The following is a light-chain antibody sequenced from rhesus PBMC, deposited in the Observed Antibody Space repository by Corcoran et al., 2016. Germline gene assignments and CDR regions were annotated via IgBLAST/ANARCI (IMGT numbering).Light chain of an antibody. CDR2: AAS. J-gene: IGKJ2*01. Sequence: DIQMTQSPSSLSASVGDRVTITCQASQGISSWLAWYQQKPGKAPNLLIYAASSLQSGVPSRFRGSGSGTDFTLTISSLQSEDFATYYCQHHDTYPFSFGQGTKVEIK. V-gene: IGKV1-19*01. CDR1: QGISSW. CDR3: QHHDTYPFS.